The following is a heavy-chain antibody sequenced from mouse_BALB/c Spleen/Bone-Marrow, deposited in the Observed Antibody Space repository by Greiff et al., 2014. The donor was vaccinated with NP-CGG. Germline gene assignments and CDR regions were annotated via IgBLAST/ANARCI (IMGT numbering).Heavy chain of an antibody. V-gene: IGHV14-3*02. CDR1: GFNIKDTY. D-gene: IGHD2-14*01. Sequence: DVKLQESGAELVKPGASVKLSCTASGFNIKDTYMHWVKQRPEQGLEWIGRIDPANGNAKYDPKSQGKATITADTSSNTAYLQLSSLTSEDTAVYYCARYRLGTYFDFWGQGTTLTVSS. CDR3: ARYRLGTYFDF. J-gene: IGHJ2*01. CDR2: IDPANGNA.